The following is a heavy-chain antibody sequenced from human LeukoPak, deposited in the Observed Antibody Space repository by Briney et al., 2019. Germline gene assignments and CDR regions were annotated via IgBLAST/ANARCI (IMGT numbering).Heavy chain of an antibody. V-gene: IGHV1-69*05. D-gene: IGHD1-26*01. Sequence: SLKVSCKASGGTFSSYAISWVRQAPGPGLEWMGRIIPIFGTANYAQTFQGRVTITTDESTSTAYMELSSLRPEDTAVYYCARGPIYSGSYYGYWGQGTLVTVSS. CDR3: ARGPIYSGSYYGY. CDR2: IIPIFGTA. CDR1: GGTFSSYA. J-gene: IGHJ4*02.